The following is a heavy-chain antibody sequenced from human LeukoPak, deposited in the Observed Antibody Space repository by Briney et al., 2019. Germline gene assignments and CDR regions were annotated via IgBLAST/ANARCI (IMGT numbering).Heavy chain of an antibody. CDR3: ARAFGRIAAAAMYYYYYYMDV. CDR1: GYTFTGYY. CDR2: INPNSGGT. V-gene: IGHV1-2*02. Sequence: GASVKVSCKASGYTFTGYYMHWVRQAPGQGLEWMGWINPNSGGTNYAQKFQGRVTMTRDTSISTAYMELSRLRSDDTAVYYCARAFGRIAAAAMYYYYYYMDVWGKGTTVTISS. D-gene: IGHD6-13*01. J-gene: IGHJ6*03.